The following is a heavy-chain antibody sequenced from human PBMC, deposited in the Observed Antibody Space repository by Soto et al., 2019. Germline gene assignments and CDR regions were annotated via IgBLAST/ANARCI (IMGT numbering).Heavy chain of an antibody. Sequence: GGSLRLSCAASGFTFSSYAMSWVRQAPGKGLEWVSAISGSGGSTYYADSVKGRFTISRDNSKNTLYLQMNSLRAEDTAVYYCAKGPYGSGSYGYYYWGQGTLVTVSS. V-gene: IGHV3-23*01. D-gene: IGHD3-10*01. J-gene: IGHJ4*02. CDR2: ISGSGGST. CDR3: AKGPYGSGSYGYYY. CDR1: GFTFSSYA.